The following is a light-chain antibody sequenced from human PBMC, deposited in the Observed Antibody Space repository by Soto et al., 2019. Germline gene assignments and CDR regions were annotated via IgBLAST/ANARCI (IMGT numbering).Light chain of an antibody. Sequence: EIVLTQSPATLSLSPGERATLSCRASQSVSSYLAWYQQKPGQAPRLLIYDASNRATGIPARFSGSGSGTDFPLTISSLEHEDFAVYYCQQRSNLVTFGRGTKVDIK. J-gene: IGKJ3*01. V-gene: IGKV3-11*01. CDR2: DAS. CDR1: QSVSSY. CDR3: QQRSNLVT.